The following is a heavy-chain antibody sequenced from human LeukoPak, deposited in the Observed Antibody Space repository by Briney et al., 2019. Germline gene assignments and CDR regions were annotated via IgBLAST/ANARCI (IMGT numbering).Heavy chain of an antibody. CDR1: GGSISSYY. D-gene: IGHD5-12*01. Sequence: PSETLSLTCTVSGGSISSYYWSWIRHPQGKGLEWNGYIYYSGSTNYNPSLKSRVTISVDTSKNQFSLKLSSVTAADTAVYYCARRYGGYLCYFDYWGQGTLVTVSS. V-gene: IGHV4-59*01. J-gene: IGHJ4*02. CDR2: IYYSGST. CDR3: ARRYGGYLCYFDY.